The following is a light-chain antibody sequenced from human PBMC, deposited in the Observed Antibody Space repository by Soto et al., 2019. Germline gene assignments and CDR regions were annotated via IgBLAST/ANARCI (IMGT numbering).Light chain of an antibody. Sequence: SVLTQPPSVSAAPGQRVTISCSGSSSNIGGNSVSWYQQLPGTAPKLLIYDDDKRPSGIPDRFSGSKSGTSATLGITGFQTGDEADYYCGSWDSSLSAYVFGTGTKV. CDR2: DDD. CDR1: SSNIGGNS. CDR3: GSWDSSLSAYV. J-gene: IGLJ1*01. V-gene: IGLV1-51*01.